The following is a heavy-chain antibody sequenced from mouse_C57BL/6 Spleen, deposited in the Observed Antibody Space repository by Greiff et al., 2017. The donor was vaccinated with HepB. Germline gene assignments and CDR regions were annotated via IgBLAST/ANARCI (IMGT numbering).Heavy chain of an antibody. V-gene: IGHV3-6*01. CDR2: ISYDGSN. CDR3: ARYSNYGAMDY. CDR1: GYSITSGYY. D-gene: IGHD2-5*01. J-gene: IGHJ4*01. Sequence: ESGPGLVKPSQSLSLTCSVTGYSITSGYYWNWIRQFPGNKLEWMGYISYDGSNNYNPSLKNRISITRDTSKNQFFLKLNSVTTEDTATYYCARYSNYGAMDYWGQGTSVTVSS.